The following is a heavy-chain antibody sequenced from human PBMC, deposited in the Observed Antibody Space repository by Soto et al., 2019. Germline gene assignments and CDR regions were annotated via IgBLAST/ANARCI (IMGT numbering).Heavy chain of an antibody. D-gene: IGHD5-18*01. Sequence: SETLSLTCTVSGGSISSGDYYWSWIRQPPGKGLEWIGYIYYSGSTYYNPSLKSRVTISVDTSKNQFSLKLSSVTAADTPVYYCATLTEGYSYGQPPNYWGQGTLVTVSS. V-gene: IGHV4-30-4*01. CDR3: ATLTEGYSYGQPPNY. CDR1: GGSISSGDYY. CDR2: IYYSGST. J-gene: IGHJ4*02.